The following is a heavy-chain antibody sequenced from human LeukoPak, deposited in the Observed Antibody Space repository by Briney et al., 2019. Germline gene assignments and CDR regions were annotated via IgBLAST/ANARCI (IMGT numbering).Heavy chain of an antibody. CDR3: AKDRGYCSGGSCYYFDY. CDR2: ISYDGSNK. J-gene: IGHJ4*02. Sequence: GGSLRLSCSTSGFTFGSYGMHWVRQAPGKGLEWVAVISYDGSNKYYADSVKGRFTISRDNSKNTLYLQMNSLRAEDTAVYYCAKDRGYCSGGSCYYFDYWGQGTLVTVSS. CDR1: GFTFGSYG. D-gene: IGHD2-15*01. V-gene: IGHV3-30*18.